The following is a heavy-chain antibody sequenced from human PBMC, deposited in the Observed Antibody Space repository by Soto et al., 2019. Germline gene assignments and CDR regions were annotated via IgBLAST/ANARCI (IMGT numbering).Heavy chain of an antibody. V-gene: IGHV1-18*01. J-gene: IGHJ4*02. CDR1: GYTFTSYG. CDR2: ISAYNGNT. Sequence: SVKVSCKAAGYTFTSYGISWVRQAPGQGLEWMGWISAYNGNTNYAQKLQGRVTMTTDTSTSTAYMELRSLRPDDTAVYYCARDFPRTSFDYWGQGTLVTVSS. CDR3: ARDFPRTSFDY.